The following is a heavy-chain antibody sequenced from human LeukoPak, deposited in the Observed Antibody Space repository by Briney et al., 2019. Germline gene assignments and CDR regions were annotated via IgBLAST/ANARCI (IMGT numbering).Heavy chain of an antibody. V-gene: IGHV1-18*01. CDR2: ISAYNGNT. Sequence: ASVKVSCKASGYTFTSYGISWVRQAPGQGLEWMGWISAYNGNTNYAQKLQGRVTMTTDTSTSTAYMELRSLRSDDTAVYYCAREGLDYYDSSGHMYWGQGTLVTVSS. CDR1: GYTFTSYG. J-gene: IGHJ4*02. CDR3: AREGLDYYDSSGHMY. D-gene: IGHD3-22*01.